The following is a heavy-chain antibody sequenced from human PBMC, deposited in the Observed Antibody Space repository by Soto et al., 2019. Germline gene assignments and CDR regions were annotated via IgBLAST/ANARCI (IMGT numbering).Heavy chain of an antibody. CDR3: ARQGGYYQSLDP. Sequence: PPEPLSLTCTVSGDSLSSASYYWAWIRQPPGKVLEWIGSIFFNGGAYYTPSLDSRATISVDTSKNKLSLRLSSVTAADTAVYYCARQGGYYQSLDPWGPGTLVTVSS. D-gene: IGHD3-22*01. CDR1: GDSLSSASYY. J-gene: IGHJ5*02. V-gene: IGHV4-39*01. CDR2: IFFNGGA.